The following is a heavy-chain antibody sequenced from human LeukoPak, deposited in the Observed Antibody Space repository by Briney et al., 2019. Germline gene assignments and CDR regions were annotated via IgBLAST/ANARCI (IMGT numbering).Heavy chain of an antibody. D-gene: IGHD6-13*01. CDR3: ARYSDSSSWYLASNWFDP. J-gene: IGHJ5*02. CDR1: GYTFTGYY. Sequence: GASVKVSCEASGYTFTGYYMHWVRQAPGQGLEWMGWINPNSGGTNYAQRFQGRVTMTRDTSISTAYMELSRLRSDDTAVYYCARYSDSSSWYLASNWFDPWGQGTLVTVSS. V-gene: IGHV1-2*02. CDR2: INPNSGGT.